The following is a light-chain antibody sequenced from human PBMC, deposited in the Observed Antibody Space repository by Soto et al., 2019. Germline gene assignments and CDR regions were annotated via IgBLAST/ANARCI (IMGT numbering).Light chain of an antibody. J-gene: IGKJ2*01. CDR3: KQFNVYPYT. Sequence: DIQMTQSPSTLSASVGDTVTITCRASQSIGNWMAWYQQTPGKAPNLLIYRGSSLQSGVPSSFSGSGSGTEFTLTNVSLQPDDFAVYYSKQFNVYPYTVGRGIELEIK. CDR1: QSIGNW. CDR2: RGS. V-gene: IGKV1-5*03.